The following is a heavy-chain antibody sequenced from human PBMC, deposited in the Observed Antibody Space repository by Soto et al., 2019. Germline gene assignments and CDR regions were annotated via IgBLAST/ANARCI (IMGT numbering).Heavy chain of an antibody. J-gene: IGHJ4*02. V-gene: IGHV3-48*01. CDR2: ISSSSSTI. CDR1: GFTFSSYS. D-gene: IGHD4-17*01. CDR3: ARDLNYGLFDY. Sequence: EVQLVESGGGLVQPGGSLRLSCAASGFTFSSYSMKWVRQAPGKGLEGVSYISSSSSTIYYADSVKGRFTISRDNAKNSLYLQMISLRAEDTAVYYCARDLNYGLFDYWGQGTLVTVSS.